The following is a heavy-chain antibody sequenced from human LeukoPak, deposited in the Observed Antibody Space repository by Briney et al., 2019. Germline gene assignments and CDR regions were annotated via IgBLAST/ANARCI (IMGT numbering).Heavy chain of an antibody. CDR1: GFTFSSYA. D-gene: IGHD3-16*01. V-gene: IGHV3-23*01. Sequence: GGSLRLSCAASGFTFSSYAMSWVRQAPAKGLEWVSAISGSGGSTYYADSVKGRFTISRDNSKNTLYLQMNSLRAEDTAVYYCAKSYDYVWEFDYWGQGTLVTVSS. CDR3: AKSYDYVWEFDY. CDR2: ISGSGGST. J-gene: IGHJ4*02.